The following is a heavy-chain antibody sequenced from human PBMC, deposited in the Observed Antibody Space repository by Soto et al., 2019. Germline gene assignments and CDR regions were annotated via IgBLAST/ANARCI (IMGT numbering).Heavy chain of an antibody. J-gene: IGHJ4*02. Sequence: QVTLKESGPVLVKPTETLTLTCTVSGFSLSNTRLAVSWIRQPPGKALEWLAHIFPNDEKSYNTSLKSRLTISKDTSKSQVVLAMTKMDPVDTATYYCARSLVDHDLWSGKIPSFLDYWGQGVLVTVSS. V-gene: IGHV2-26*01. CDR1: GFSLSNTRLA. CDR3: ARSLVDHDLWSGKIPSFLDY. CDR2: IFPNDEK. D-gene: IGHD3-3*01.